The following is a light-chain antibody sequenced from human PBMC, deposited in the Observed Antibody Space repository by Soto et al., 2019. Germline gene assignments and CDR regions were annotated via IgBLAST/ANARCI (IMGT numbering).Light chain of an antibody. CDR1: QTTSPKY. J-gene: IGKJ5*01. CDR3: QHFGSSPPVI. CDR2: GAS. Sequence: EIELTQSPGTLSLSPGESATLSCRVSQTTSPKYVAWYQQRRGRAPRLLVYGASKRAAGTPDRFRGSGSGSEFSLTISGLEPEDFAVYFCQHFGSSPPVIFGQGTRLEIK. V-gene: IGKV3-20*01.